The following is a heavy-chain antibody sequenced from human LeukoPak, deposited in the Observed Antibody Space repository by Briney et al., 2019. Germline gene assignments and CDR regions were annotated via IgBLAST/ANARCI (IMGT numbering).Heavy chain of an antibody. J-gene: IGHJ4*02. D-gene: IGHD4-17*01. CDR3: AKGAYGDYGQDY. CDR1: GFTFSSYA. CDR2: ISGSGGST. V-gene: IGHV3-23*01. Sequence: GGSLRLSCAASGFTFSSYAMSWVRQAPGKGLEWVSGISGSGGSTYYADSVKGRFTISRDNSKNTLFLQMSSLRAEDTAVYYCAKGAYGDYGQDYWGQGTLVTVSS.